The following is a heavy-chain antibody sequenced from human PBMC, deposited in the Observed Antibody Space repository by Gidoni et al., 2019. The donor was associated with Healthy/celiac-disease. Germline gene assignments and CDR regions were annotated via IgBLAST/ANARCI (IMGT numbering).Heavy chain of an antibody. J-gene: IGHJ4*02. CDR2: VWYDGSNK. D-gene: IGHD4-17*01. Sequence: QVQLVESGGGVVQPGRSLRLSCAASGFTFSNYGRHWVRQAPGKGLEWVAVVWYDGSNKYYADSVKGRFTISRDNSKNTLYLQMNSLRAEDTAVYYCARDEHDYGDYVGWGDFWGQGTLVTVSS. CDR1: GFTFSNYG. V-gene: IGHV3-33*01. CDR3: ARDEHDYGDYVGWGDF.